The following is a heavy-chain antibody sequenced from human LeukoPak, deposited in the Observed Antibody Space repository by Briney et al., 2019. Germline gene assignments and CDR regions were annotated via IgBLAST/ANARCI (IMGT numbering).Heavy chain of an antibody. J-gene: IGHJ4*02. CDR2: ISDSGST. CDR3: ARGLNYSSSVDY. V-gene: IGHV4-39*01. D-gene: IGHD6-6*01. CDR1: GGSISSRSYY. Sequence: EASETLSLTCTVSGGSISSRSYYWGWIRQPPGKGLEWIGKISDSGSTYYSPSLRSRVTISIDMSKNQFSLKLSSVTATDTAVYYCARGLNYSSSVDYWGQGTLVTVSS.